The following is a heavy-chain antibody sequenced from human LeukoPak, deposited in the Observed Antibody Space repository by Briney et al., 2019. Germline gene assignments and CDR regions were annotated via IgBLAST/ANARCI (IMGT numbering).Heavy chain of an antibody. CDR1: GYTCTSYD. D-gene: IGHD4-11*01. Sequence: ASVKVSCKASGYTCTSYDINWVRQATGQGLEWMGWMNPNSGNTGYAQKFQGRVTITRNTSISTAYMELSSLRSEDTAVYYCARGLDYTDFDYWGQGTLVTVSS. CDR3: ARGLDYTDFDY. V-gene: IGHV1-8*03. CDR2: MNPNSGNT. J-gene: IGHJ4*02.